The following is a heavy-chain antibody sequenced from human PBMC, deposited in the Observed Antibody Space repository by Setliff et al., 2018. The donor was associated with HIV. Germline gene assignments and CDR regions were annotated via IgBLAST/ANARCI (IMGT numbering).Heavy chain of an antibody. Sequence: SETLSLTCTVSGGSINGHYWSWIRQPPGKGLEWIGYIYYTGSTNYNPSLKSRVTISVDASKNQFSLKVKSVTAADTATYYCAKKGRYYYGSGVTTDYFDDWGQGTPVTVSS. V-gene: IGHV4-59*11. D-gene: IGHD3-10*01. CDR3: AKKGRYYYGSGVTTDYFDD. CDR1: GGSINGHY. J-gene: IGHJ4*02. CDR2: IYYTGST.